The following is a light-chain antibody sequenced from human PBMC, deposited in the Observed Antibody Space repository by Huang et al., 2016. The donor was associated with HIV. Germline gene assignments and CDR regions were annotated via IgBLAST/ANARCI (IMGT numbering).Light chain of an antibody. CDR3: HQYGTSVGT. J-gene: IGKJ1*01. CDR1: QTVSNNF. V-gene: IGKV3-20*01. Sequence: EIVLTQSPGTLSLSPGERATLSCGASQTVSNNFLAWYQHKPVQAPRHRIYAASSRATGIPDMCSGSGSRRDFNLTISRLEPEDFAVYYCHQYGTSVGTFGPGTKVDVK. CDR2: AAS.